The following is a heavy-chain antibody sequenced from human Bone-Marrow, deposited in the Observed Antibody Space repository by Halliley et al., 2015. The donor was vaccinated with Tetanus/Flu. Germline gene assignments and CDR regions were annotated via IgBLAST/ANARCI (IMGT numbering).Heavy chain of an antibody. CDR1: GYSFTNYW. CDR2: IYPGDSDT. D-gene: IGHD2-8*02. Sequence: QLVQSGAEVKKPGESLKISCKDSGYSFTNYWVGWVRQMPGKGLEWMGLIYPGDSDTRYSPSFQGQVTISVDKSISTAYLQWSSLKASDTAMYYCARGGLVVNATNYFDHWGQGTLVTVSS. V-gene: IGHV5-51*03. CDR3: ARGGLVVNATNYFDH. J-gene: IGHJ4*02.